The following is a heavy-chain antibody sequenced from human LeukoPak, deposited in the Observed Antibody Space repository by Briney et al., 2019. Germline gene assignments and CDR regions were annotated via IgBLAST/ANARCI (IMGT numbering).Heavy chain of an antibody. D-gene: IGHD6-19*01. CDR3: ARDYSSGWPNFDY. J-gene: IGHJ4*02. Sequence: ASVKVSCKASGYTFTSYGISWVRRAPGQGLEWMGWVSTYNGNTNYAHNLQGRVTMTTDTSTSTAYMELRSLRSDDTAVYYCARDYSSGWPNFDYWGQGTLVTVSS. V-gene: IGHV1-18*01. CDR1: GYTFTSYG. CDR2: VSTYNGNT.